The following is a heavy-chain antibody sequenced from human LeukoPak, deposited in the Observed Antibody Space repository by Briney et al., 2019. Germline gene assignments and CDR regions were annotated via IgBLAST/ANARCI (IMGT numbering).Heavy chain of an antibody. Sequence: PGGSLRLSCAASGFTFSSYSMNWVRQAPGKGLEWVSSICSSSSYIYYADSVKGRFTISRDNAKNSLYLQMNSLRAEDTAVYYCASSGITGTGFDYWGQGTLVTVSS. V-gene: IGHV3-21*01. D-gene: IGHD1-20*01. CDR3: ASSGITGTGFDY. J-gene: IGHJ4*02. CDR1: GFTFSSYS. CDR2: ICSSSSYI.